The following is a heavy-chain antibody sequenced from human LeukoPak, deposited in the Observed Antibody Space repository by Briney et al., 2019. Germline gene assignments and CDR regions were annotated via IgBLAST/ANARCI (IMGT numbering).Heavy chain of an antibody. J-gene: IGHJ1*01. D-gene: IGHD3-22*01. Sequence: PGGSLRLSCAASGSTFSSYAMSWVRQPPGKGLEWVSAISGSGGSTYYADSVKGRFTISRDNSKNTLYLQMNSLRAEDTAVYYCAKDPNYYDSSGYYYPRTEYFQHWGQGTLVTVSS. CDR3: AKDPNYYDSSGYYYPRTEYFQH. CDR1: GSTFSSYA. V-gene: IGHV3-23*01. CDR2: ISGSGGST.